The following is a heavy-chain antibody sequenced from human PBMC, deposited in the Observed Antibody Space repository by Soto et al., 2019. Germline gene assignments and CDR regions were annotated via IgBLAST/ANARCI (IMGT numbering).Heavy chain of an antibody. CDR3: ARNFDYYDSSGYYYYFDY. CDR2: IYYSGST. J-gene: IGHJ4*02. V-gene: IGHV4-59*08. CDR1: GGPISSYY. Sequence: SETLSLTCTVSGGPISSYYWSWIRQPPGKGLEWIGYIYYSGSTNYNPSLKSRVTISVDTSKNQFSLKLSSVTAADTAVYYCARNFDYYDSSGYYYYFDYWGQGTLVTVSS. D-gene: IGHD3-22*01.